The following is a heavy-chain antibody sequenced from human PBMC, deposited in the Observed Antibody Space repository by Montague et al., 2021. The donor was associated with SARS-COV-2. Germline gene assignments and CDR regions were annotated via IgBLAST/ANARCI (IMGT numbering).Heavy chain of an antibody. CDR1: GGSISSGSYY. V-gene: IGHV4-61*02. CDR3: ARLKRYFDSSGSPSAFDF. Sequence: TLSLTCTVSGGSISSGSYYWSWIRQPAGKGLEWIGRIYTSGTTDYSFSLKSRVTISVDTSKNHFTLKLSSVTAAETAVYYCARLKRYFDSSGSPSAFDFWGQGTKVTVSS. J-gene: IGHJ3*01. D-gene: IGHD3-22*01. CDR2: IYTSGTT.